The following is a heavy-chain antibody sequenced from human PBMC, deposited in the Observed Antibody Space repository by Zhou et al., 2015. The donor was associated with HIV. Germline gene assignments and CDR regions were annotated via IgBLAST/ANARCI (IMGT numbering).Heavy chain of an antibody. CDR3: ARAEITMVRGVIMFLDY. J-gene: IGHJ4*02. CDR2: ISAYTGNT. V-gene: IGHV1-18*01. Sequence: QVQLVQSGAEVKKPGASVKVSCKASGYTFTSYGITWVRQAPGQGLEWMGWISAYTGNTNYAQKVQGRVSMTTDTSTSIVYMELRSLRSDDTAVYYCARAEITMVRGVIMFLDYWGQGTLVTVSS. D-gene: IGHD3-10*01. CDR1: GYTFTSYG.